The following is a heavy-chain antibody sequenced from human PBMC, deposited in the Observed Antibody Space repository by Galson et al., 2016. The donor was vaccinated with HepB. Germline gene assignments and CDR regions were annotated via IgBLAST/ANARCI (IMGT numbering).Heavy chain of an antibody. Sequence: SLRLSCAVSGFTFSSYGMHWVRQAPGEGLEWVAAILYDGSNKFYADSVQGRFTVSRDNSASTVYLQMNSLRGDDTAVYYCAKDGRGDRSGYLANSFDPWGQGTLVTVSS. CDR2: ILYDGSNK. CDR3: AKDGRGDRSGYLANSFDP. D-gene: IGHD3-22*01. CDR1: GFTFSSYG. J-gene: IGHJ5*02. V-gene: IGHV3-30*18.